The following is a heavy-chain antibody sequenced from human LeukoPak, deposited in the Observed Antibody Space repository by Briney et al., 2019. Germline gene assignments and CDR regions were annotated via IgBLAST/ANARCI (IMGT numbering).Heavy chain of an antibody. Sequence: GRSPRLSCAASGFTFDDYAMHWVRQAPGKGLEWVSGISWNSGSIGYADSVKGRFTISRDNAKNSLYLQMNSLRAEDTALYYCAKEDCSGGSCYFDYWGQGTLVTVSS. CDR3: AKEDCSGGSCYFDY. J-gene: IGHJ4*02. V-gene: IGHV3-9*01. CDR2: ISWNSGSI. D-gene: IGHD2-15*01. CDR1: GFTFDDYA.